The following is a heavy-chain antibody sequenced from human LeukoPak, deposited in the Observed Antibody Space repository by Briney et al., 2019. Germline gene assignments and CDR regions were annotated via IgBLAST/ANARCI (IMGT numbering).Heavy chain of an antibody. D-gene: IGHD5-18*01. CDR3: ARDLYAAMVLDYYYYGMDV. CDR1: GFTFSSYA. Sequence: AGGSLRLSCAASGFTFSSYAMRWVRQAPGKGLEWVAVISYGGSNKYYADSVKGRFTISRDNSKNTLYLQMNSLRAEDTAVYYCARDLYAAMVLDYYYYGMDVWGQGTTVTVS. V-gene: IGHV3-30*04. CDR2: ISYGGSNK. J-gene: IGHJ6*02.